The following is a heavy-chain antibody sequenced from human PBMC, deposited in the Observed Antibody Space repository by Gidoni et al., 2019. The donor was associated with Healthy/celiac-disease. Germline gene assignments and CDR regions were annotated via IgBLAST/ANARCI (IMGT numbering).Heavy chain of an antibody. D-gene: IGHD2-2*01. CDR3: ARDQNIVVVRYYYGMDV. CDR1: GFTFSSYG. J-gene: IGHJ6*02. CDR2: IWYDGSNK. Sequence: QVQLVESGGGVVQPGRSLRLSCAASGFTFSSYGMHWVRQAPGKGLEWVAVIWYDGSNKYYADSVKGRFTISRDNSKNTLYLQMNSLRAEDTAVYYCARDQNIVVVRYYYGMDVWGQGTTVTVSS. V-gene: IGHV3-33*01.